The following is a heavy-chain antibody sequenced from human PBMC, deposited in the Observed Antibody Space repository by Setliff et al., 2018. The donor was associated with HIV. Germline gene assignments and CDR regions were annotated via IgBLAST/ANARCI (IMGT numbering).Heavy chain of an antibody. CDR1: GYSFTDYY. CDR3: ARGQGELRGVTKPYNWFDP. V-gene: IGHV1-2*04. CDR2: INPKSDGT. J-gene: IGHJ5*02. D-gene: IGHD3-10*01. Sequence: GASVKVSCKASGYSFTDYYIHWVRQAPGQGLEWMGWINPKSDGTNYAQKLQGWITMTRDTSISTAYMELSRLRSDDTAVYYCARGQGELRGVTKPYNWFDPWGQGTLVTVSS.